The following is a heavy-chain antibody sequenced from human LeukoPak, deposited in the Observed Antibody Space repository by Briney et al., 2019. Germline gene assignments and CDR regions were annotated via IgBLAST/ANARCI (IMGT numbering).Heavy chain of an antibody. CDR1: GGSISSYY. V-gene: IGHV4-59*08. Sequence: SETLSLTCTVSGGSISSYYWSWIRQPPGKGLEWIGYICYSGSTNYNPSLKSRVTISVDTSKNQFSLKLSSVTAADTAVYYCARGGPRIDPWGQGTLVTVSS. D-gene: IGHD6-25*01. CDR2: ICYSGST. J-gene: IGHJ5*02. CDR3: ARGGPRIDP.